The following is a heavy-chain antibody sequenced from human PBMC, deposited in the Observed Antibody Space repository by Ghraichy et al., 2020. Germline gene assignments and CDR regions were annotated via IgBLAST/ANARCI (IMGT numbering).Heavy chain of an antibody. J-gene: IGHJ4*02. CDR3: ARDGRPLDY. CDR2: IDSRSATI. V-gene: IGHV3-48*02. Sequence: GGSLRLSCAASGFTFNSWSMSWVRQAPGKGLEWVSYIDSRSATIYYADSVKGRFTVSRDNDKNLLYLQVNSLRDEDTAVYYCARDGRPLDYWGQGTLVTVSS. CDR1: GFTFNSWS. D-gene: IGHD1-26*01.